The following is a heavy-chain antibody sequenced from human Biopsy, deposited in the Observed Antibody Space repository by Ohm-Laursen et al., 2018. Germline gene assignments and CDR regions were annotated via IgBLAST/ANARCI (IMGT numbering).Heavy chain of an antibody. J-gene: IGHJ6*02. CDR3: VRSNYHYYGFDV. V-gene: IGHV4-59*01. CDR2: TYYSGST. Sequence: SETLSLTCTVSGGSISRDYWAWLRQPPGQGLQWIGYTYYSGSTNYNPSLNSRITIAVDTSKNQFSLRLTSVTAADTAVYYCVRSNYHYYGFDVWGQGTTVTVSS. CDR1: GGSISRDY.